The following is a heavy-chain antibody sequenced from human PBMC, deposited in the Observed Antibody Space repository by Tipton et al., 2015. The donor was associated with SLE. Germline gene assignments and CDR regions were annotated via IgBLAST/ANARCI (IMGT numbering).Heavy chain of an antibody. Sequence: TLSLTCSVFGGSSSRYFWSWIRQPPGKALEWIGYIYHSGTSSSNPSLKSRLTMSVDASKNQLSLRLTSVTAADTAVYYCARGGLDAPFDPWGQGTMVTVSS. CDR1: GGSSSRYF. D-gene: IGHD3/OR15-3a*01. V-gene: IGHV4-59*01. CDR3: ARGGLDAPFDP. J-gene: IGHJ3*01. CDR2: IYHSGTS.